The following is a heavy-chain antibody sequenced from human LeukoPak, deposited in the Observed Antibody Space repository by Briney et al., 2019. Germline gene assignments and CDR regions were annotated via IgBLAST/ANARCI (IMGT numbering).Heavy chain of an antibody. D-gene: IGHD6-13*01. Sequence: GASVNVSCKASVYTFTSYGISWVRQAPGQGLEWMGWISAYNGNTNYAQKLQGRVTMTTDTSTSTAYMELRSLRSDDTAVYYCARAPAGYSSSWYIYWGQGTLVTVSS. J-gene: IGHJ4*02. CDR2: ISAYNGNT. CDR3: ARAPAGYSSSWYIY. CDR1: VYTFTSYG. V-gene: IGHV1-18*01.